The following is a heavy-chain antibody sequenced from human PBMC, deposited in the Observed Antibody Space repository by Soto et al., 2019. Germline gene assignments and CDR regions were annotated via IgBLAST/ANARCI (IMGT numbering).Heavy chain of an antibody. CDR2: INHSGST. Sequence: LSLTCSVYGGSFSGYYWNWIRQPPGKGLEWIGEINHSGSTNYNPSLKSRVTLSVDTSKNQFSLKLSSVTAADTAVYYCARGLRTNGSFFRVWGQGTLVTVSS. V-gene: IGHV4-34*01. CDR3: ARGLRTNGSFFRV. D-gene: IGHD2-8*01. CDR1: GGSFSGYY. J-gene: IGHJ4*02.